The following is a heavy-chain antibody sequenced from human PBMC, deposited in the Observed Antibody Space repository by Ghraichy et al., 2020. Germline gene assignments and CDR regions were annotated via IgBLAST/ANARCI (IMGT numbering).Heavy chain of an antibody. Sequence: ASVKVSCKVSGYTLTELSMHWVRQAPGKGLEWMGGFDPEDGETIYAQKFQGRVTMTEDTSTDTAYMELSSLRSEDTAVYYCATGPYYYDSSGSNGPSYWGQGTLVTVSS. J-gene: IGHJ4*02. D-gene: IGHD3-22*01. V-gene: IGHV1-24*01. CDR2: FDPEDGET. CDR1: GYTLTELS. CDR3: ATGPYYYDSSGSNGPSY.